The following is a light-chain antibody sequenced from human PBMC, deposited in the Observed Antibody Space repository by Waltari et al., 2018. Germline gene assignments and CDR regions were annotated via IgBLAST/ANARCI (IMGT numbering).Light chain of an antibody. CDR3: QQYNSRSPWT. CDR2: KAS. CDR1: QSVSTW. V-gene: IGKV1-5*03. J-gene: IGKJ1*01. Sequence: DIQMTQSPSTLSAFVGDRVTITCRASQSVSTWLAWFQQKPGKAPKLAVYKASTLESGVPSRFSGRGSGTEFTLTISSLQPDDFATYYCQQYNSRSPWTFGQGTKVEIK.